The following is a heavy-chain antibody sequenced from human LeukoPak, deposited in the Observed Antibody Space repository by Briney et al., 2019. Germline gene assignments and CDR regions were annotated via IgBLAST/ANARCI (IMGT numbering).Heavy chain of an antibody. J-gene: IGHJ6*03. Sequence: GGSLRLSCAASGFTFSSYTMNWVRQPPGKGLEWVSNIGTSSTTIYYADSVKGRFTISRDNAKNSLYLQMNSLRADDTAVYYCARFAAGGSYYYYMDVWGKGTTVTVSS. V-gene: IGHV3-48*01. CDR3: ARFAAGGSYYYYMDV. CDR2: IGTSSTTI. D-gene: IGHD6-25*01. CDR1: GFTFSSYT.